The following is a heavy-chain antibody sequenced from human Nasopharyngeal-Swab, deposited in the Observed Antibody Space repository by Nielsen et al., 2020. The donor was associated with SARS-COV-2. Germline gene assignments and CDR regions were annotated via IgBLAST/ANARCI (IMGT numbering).Heavy chain of an antibody. Sequence: GESLKISCAASGFTFSSYCMNWVRQAPGKGLEWVAVICYDGSNKYYADSVKGRFTISRDNSKNTLYLQMNSLRAEDTAVYYCASDRDVSLPDYWGQGTLVTVSS. CDR2: ICYDGSNK. V-gene: IGHV3-33*01. J-gene: IGHJ4*02. CDR3: ASDRDVSLPDY. CDR1: GFTFSSYC.